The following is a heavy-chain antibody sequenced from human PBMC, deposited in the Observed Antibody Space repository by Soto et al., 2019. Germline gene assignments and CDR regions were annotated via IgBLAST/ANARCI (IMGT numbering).Heavy chain of an antibody. CDR2: ISTYNANT. D-gene: IGHD6-13*01. J-gene: IGHJ1*01. V-gene: IGHV1-18*01. CDR1: GYIFSNYG. Sequence: QVHLVQSGAEVKKPGASVKVSCKASGYIFSNYGISWVRQAPGQGLEWMGWISTYNANTYYSQKFQGRVTMTTDTSTSTAYIELRSPRSDDTAGFYCARERDGSSWASAESLQYWGQGTLVTVSS. CDR3: ARERDGSSWASAESLQY.